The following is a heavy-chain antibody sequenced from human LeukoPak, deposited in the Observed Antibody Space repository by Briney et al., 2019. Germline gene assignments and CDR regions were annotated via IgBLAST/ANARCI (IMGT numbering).Heavy chain of an antibody. CDR2: ISCHGCST. Sequence: PGGSLTPSCAASGFTSAVHTVHWVRHAHGGGLEWDSHISCHGCSTYYADSVKGRFTISRDNSKNSLYLQMNSLITEDTALYYCEKDWGRWLQLDAFDIWGQGTMVTVSS. D-gene: IGHD5-24*01. CDR1: GFTSAVHT. V-gene: IGHV3-43*01. CDR3: EKDWGRWLQLDAFDI. J-gene: IGHJ3*02.